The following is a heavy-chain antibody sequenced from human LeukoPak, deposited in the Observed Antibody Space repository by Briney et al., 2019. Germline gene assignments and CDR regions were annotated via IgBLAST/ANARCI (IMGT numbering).Heavy chain of an antibody. CDR2: INPNSGGT. V-gene: IGHV1-2*02. CDR3: ASVYYYGSGSYEAFDY. CDR1: GGTFSSYA. J-gene: IGHJ4*02. D-gene: IGHD3-10*01. Sequence: ASVTVSCKASGGTFSSYAISWVRQAPGQGLEWMGWINPNSGGTNYAQKFQGRVTMTRDTSISTAYMELSRLRSDVTAVYYCASVYYYGSGSYEAFDYWGQGTLVTVSS.